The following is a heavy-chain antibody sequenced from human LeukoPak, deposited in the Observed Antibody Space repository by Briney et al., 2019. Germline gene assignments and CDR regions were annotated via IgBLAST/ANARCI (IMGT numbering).Heavy chain of an antibody. CDR3: ASHIDFGGRAWDY. Sequence: GGSLRLSCAASGFTVSSNYMSWVRQAPGKGLEWVSVIYSGGSTYYADSVKGRFTISRDNSKNTLYLQMNSLRAEDTAVYYCASHIDFGGRAWDYWGQGTLVTVSS. CDR1: GFTVSSNY. D-gene: IGHD4-23*01. J-gene: IGHJ4*02. V-gene: IGHV3-66*04. CDR2: IYSGGST.